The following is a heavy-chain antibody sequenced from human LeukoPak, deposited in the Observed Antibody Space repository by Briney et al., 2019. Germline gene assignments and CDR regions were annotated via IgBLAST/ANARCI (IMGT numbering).Heavy chain of an antibody. CDR2: ISDIGSI. CDR3: ARDMIPPYYYDSSGHNDAFDI. J-gene: IGHJ3*02. CDR1: GGSISSYY. Sequence: SETLSLTCTVSGGSISSYYWSWIRRPPGKGLEWIAYISDIGSINYNPSLKSRVTMSVDTSKNQFSLKLSSVTAADTAVYYCARDMIPPYYYDSSGHNDAFDIWGQGTMVTVSS. V-gene: IGHV4-59*12. D-gene: IGHD3-22*01.